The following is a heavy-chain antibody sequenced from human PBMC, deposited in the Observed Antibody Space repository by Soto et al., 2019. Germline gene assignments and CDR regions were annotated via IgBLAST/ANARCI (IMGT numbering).Heavy chain of an antibody. CDR3: TRHPGYIVVVPAAIESYMDV. V-gene: IGHV3-73*01. CDR2: IRSKANSYAT. D-gene: IGHD2-2*02. Sequence: PGGSLRLSCAASGFTFSGSAMHWVRQASGKGLEWVGHIRSKANSYATAYAASVKGRFTISRDDSKNTAYLQMNSLKTEDTAVYYCTRHPGYIVVVPAAIESYMDVWGKGTTVTVSS. CDR1: GFTFSGSA. J-gene: IGHJ6*03.